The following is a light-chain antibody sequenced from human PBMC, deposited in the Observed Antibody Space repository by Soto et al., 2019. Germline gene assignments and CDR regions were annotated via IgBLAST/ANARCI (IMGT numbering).Light chain of an antibody. CDR2: DVS. J-gene: IGLJ2*01. Sequence: QSALTQPRSVSGSPGQSVTISCTGTSSDVGGYNCVSWYQQHPGKAPKLMIYDVSKRPSGVPDRFSGSKSGNTASLTISGLQAEDEADYYCCSYAGSYTLGVFGGGTQLTVL. CDR3: CSYAGSYTLGV. V-gene: IGLV2-11*01. CDR1: SSDVGGYNC.